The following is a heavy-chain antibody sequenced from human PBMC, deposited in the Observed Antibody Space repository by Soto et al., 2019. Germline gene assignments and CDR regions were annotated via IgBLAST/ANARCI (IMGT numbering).Heavy chain of an antibody. CDR1: GYTFTSYG. J-gene: IGHJ5*02. CDR3: ARVGGIVVVPAATRFGEPWFEP. D-gene: IGHD2-2*01. Sequence: GASVKVSCKASGYTFTSYGISWVRQAPGQGLEWMGWISAYNGNTNYAQKLQGRVTMTTDTSTSTAYMELRSLRSDDTAVYYCARVGGIVVVPAATRFGEPWFEPWGQGTLVTVSS. CDR2: ISAYNGNT. V-gene: IGHV1-18*01.